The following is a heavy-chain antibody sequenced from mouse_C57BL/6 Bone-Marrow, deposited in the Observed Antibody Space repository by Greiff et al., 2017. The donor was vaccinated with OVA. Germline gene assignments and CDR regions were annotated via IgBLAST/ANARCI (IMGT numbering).Heavy chain of an antibody. D-gene: IGHD2-5*01. Sequence: QVQLQQSGAELVRPGSSVKLSCKASGYTFTSYWMDWVKQRPGQGLEWIGNIYPSDSETHYNQKFKDKATLTVDKSSSTAYIQLSTLTSEDSALYYGARRGYYSNYDFDYWGQGTTLTVSS. J-gene: IGHJ2*01. CDR1: GYTFTSYW. CDR2: IYPSDSET. V-gene: IGHV1-61*01. CDR3: ARRGYYSNYDFDY.